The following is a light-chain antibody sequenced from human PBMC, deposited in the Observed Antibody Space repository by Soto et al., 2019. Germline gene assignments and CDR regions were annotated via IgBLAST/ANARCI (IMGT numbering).Light chain of an antibody. Sequence: EIVLTQSPGTLSLSPGERATLSCRASQSVTSDYFAWYQQKPGQAPKLLIYDASSRATGLPDRFSGSGSGTDFTLTISRLEPDDFAVYYCQQYGSSPLTFGGGTKVEIK. CDR3: QQYGSSPLT. CDR2: DAS. V-gene: IGKV3-20*01. CDR1: QSVTSDY. J-gene: IGKJ4*01.